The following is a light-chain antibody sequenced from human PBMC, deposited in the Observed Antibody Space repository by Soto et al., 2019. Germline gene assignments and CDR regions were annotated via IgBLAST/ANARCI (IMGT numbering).Light chain of an antibody. V-gene: IGLV1-40*01. CDR3: QSYDSSLSGYVV. Sequence: QSVLTQPPSVSGAPGQRVTISCTGSSSNIGAGYDVHWYQQLPGTAPKLPIYGNSNRPSGVPDRFSGSKSGTSASLAITGLQAEDEADYYCQSYDSSLSGYVVFGGGTTVTVI. CDR2: GNS. CDR1: SSNIGAGYD. J-gene: IGLJ2*01.